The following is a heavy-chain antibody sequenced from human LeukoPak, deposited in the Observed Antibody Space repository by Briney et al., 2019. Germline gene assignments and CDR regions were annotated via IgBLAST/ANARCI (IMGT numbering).Heavy chain of an antibody. V-gene: IGHV1-18*01. Sequence: ASVKVSCKASGYTFTNYGVSWVRQAPGQGLEWMGWINPNNGDTNSAEKFQGRVTMTRDTSMSTAYMELSGLKSDDTAVYYCTRRLGYSSWLEFEYWGQGTLVTVSS. CDR2: INPNNGDT. J-gene: IGHJ4*02. CDR3: TRRLGYSSWLEFEY. D-gene: IGHD5-18*01. CDR1: GYTFTNYG.